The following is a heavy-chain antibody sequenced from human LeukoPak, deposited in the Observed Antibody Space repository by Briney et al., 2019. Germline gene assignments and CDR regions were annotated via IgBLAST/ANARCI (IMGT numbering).Heavy chain of an antibody. CDR3: ASELIVVAKYGY. CDR2: ISYSGNT. CDR1: GDSVSSDSYY. Sequence: SETLSLTCSVSGDSVSSDSYYWSWIRQPPGKGLEWIGSISYSGNTDYNPSLKSRVTISVDTSKNQFSLKLSSVTAADTAVYYCASELIVVAKYGYWGQGTLVTVSS. J-gene: IGHJ4*02. D-gene: IGHD3-22*01. V-gene: IGHV4-61*01.